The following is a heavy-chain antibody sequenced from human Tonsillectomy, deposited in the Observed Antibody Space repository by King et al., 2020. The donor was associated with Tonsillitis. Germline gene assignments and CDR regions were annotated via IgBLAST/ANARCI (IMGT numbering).Heavy chain of an antibody. D-gene: IGHD3-9*01. CDR2: ISYHEINK. CDR1: GITFTSYA. J-gene: IGHJ2*01. Sequence: QLVQSGGGVVQPGRSLGLSCAASGITFTSYAMHWIRQAPGKGLEWVAVISYHEINKYYADSVKGRFTISRDNSKNTLFLQMNSLRPEDTAVYYCARSLRSGRIVWSRFDLWGRGTLVTVSS. CDR3: ARSLRSGRIVWSRFDL. V-gene: IGHV3-30*04.